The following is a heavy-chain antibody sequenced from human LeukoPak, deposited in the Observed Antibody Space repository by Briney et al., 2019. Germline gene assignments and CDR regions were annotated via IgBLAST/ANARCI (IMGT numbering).Heavy chain of an antibody. CDR1: GFTFSSYW. J-gene: IGHJ6*03. D-gene: IGHD2-15*01. CDR3: AREEDSWSQDYYYYYMDV. V-gene: IGHV3-7*01. Sequence: GGSLRLSCAASGFTFSSYWMSWVRQAPGKGLEWVANIKQDGSEKYYVDSVKGRFTISRDDAKNSLYLQMNSLRAEDTAVYYCAREEDSWSQDYYYYYMDVWGKGTTVTVSS. CDR2: IKQDGSEK.